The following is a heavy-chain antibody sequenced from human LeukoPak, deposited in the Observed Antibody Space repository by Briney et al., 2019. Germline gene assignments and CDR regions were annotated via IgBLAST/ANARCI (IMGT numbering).Heavy chain of an antibody. CDR3: ATGGDFFYSH. D-gene: IGHD2-21*01. CDR2: AYGDGNSK. J-gene: IGHJ1*01. CDR1: GFRFNSYG. Sequence: GRSLTLSCAASGFRFNSYGVHWVRQAPGTGLEWVAVAYGDGNSKYYADSVKGRFTISKDISKNILYLQMSSLRVEDTAKYFCATGGDFFYSHWGQGTLVTVSS. V-gene: IGHV3-33*01.